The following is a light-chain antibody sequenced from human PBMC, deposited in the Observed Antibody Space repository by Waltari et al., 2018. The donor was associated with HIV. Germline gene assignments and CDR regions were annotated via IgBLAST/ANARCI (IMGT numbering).Light chain of an antibody. V-gene: IGLV2-11*01. CDR1: SSDVGGYNY. J-gene: IGLJ1*01. CDR2: DVS. Sequence: QSALTQPRSVSGSPGQSVTISCTGTSSDVGGYNYVSWYQQHPGKAPKLMIYDVSKRPSGVPDRFSGSKSGNTASLTISGLQTEDEADYYCYSYAGSYTSVFGTGTTVTVL. CDR3: YSYAGSYTSV.